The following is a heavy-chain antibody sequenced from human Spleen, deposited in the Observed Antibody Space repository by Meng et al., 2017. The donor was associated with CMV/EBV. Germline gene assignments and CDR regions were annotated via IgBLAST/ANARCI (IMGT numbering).Heavy chain of an antibody. CDR2: IYYTGSV. CDR1: GVSITSSSYY. CDR3: AREAAGYYYYYGMDV. D-gene: IGHD6-13*01. V-gene: IGHV4-39*07. Sequence: GSLRLSCTVSGVSITSSSYYWGWIRQPPGKGLEWIGSIYYTGSVYYNPSLESRATISIDTSKNQFSLRLSSVTAADTAVYYCAREAAGYYYYYGMDVWGQGTTVTVSS. J-gene: IGHJ6*02.